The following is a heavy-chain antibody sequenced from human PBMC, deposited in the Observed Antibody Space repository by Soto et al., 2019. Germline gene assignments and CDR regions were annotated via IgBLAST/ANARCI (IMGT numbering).Heavy chain of an antibody. V-gene: IGHV3-72*01. Sequence: EVQLVESGGGLVQPGGSLRLSCAASGFSFSDYYINWVRQAPGKGLEWVGRTRNKASSYTTDYSAFAKGSFTISRDASTTFILLQMTSLKTADTAVHYCAREGSSSGPDYEYWGQGTLVTVSS. CDR3: AREGSSSGPDYEY. CDR2: TRNKASSYTT. D-gene: IGHD3-22*01. CDR1: GFSFSDYY. J-gene: IGHJ4*02.